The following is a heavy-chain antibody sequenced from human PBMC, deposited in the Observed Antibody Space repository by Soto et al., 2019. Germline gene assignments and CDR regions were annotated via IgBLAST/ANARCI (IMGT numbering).Heavy chain of an antibody. CDR3: VRLNRDYYYYGMDV. J-gene: IGHJ6*02. CDR1: GDSISNSKW. CDR2: IDHNGIT. Sequence: LXLTCAISGDSISNSKWWTWFRQTPGKGLEWIGKIDHNGITNYNPSLESRVTILKDNSKNQLSLKLSSVTGADSAVYYCVRLNRDYYYYGMDVWGQGATVTVSS. V-gene: IGHV4-4*02.